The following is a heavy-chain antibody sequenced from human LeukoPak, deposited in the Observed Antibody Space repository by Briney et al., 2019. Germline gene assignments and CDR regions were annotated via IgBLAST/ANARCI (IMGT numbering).Heavy chain of an antibody. CDR3: ARGYYYDSSGYFDY. Sequence: SETLSLTCTVSGGSISSSSYYWGWIRQPPGKGLEWIGNIYYSGSTYYNPSLESRVTMSLDTSKNQFSLKLSSVTAADTAVYYCARGYYYDSSGYFDYWGQGTLVTVSS. CDR1: GGSISSSSYY. J-gene: IGHJ4*02. CDR2: IYYSGST. V-gene: IGHV4-39*07. D-gene: IGHD3-22*01.